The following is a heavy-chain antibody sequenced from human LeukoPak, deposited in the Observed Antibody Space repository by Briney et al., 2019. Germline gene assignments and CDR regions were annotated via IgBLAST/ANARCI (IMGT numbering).Heavy chain of an antibody. CDR1: GGTFSSYA. V-gene: IGHV1-69*06. Sequence: SVKVSCKASGGTFSSYAISWVRQAPGQGLEWMGGIIPIFGTANYAQKVQGRDTITADKSTSTAYMELSSLRSEDTAVYYCARGLVRGYSYGLVSFDYWGQGTLVTVSS. CDR3: ARGLVRGYSYGLVSFDY. D-gene: IGHD5-18*01. J-gene: IGHJ4*02. CDR2: IIPIFGTA.